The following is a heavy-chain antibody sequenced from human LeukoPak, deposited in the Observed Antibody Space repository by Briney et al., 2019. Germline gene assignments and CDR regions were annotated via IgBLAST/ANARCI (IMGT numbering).Heavy chain of an antibody. CDR3: AGDQVSAVFDY. Sequence: GGSLRLSCAGSGFIFSDFYMNWIRQAPGKGLGWVAYISPSGSYTTYGDSVKGRFVISRDNTKNSVSLQMDSLRAEDTAVYFCAGDQVSAVFDYWGQGARVTV. J-gene: IGHJ4*02. V-gene: IGHV3-11*05. D-gene: IGHD5/OR15-5a*01. CDR1: GFIFSDFY. CDR2: ISPSGSYT.